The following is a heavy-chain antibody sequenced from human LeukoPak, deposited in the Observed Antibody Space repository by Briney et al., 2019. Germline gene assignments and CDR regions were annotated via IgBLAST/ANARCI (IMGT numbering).Heavy chain of an antibody. CDR3: ARFLFDSSGWCFDY. CDR2: INHNGRT. J-gene: IGHJ4*02. D-gene: IGHD6-19*01. Sequence: SETLSLTCAVYGGSFSSYYWSWIRQPPGKGLQWIGEINHNGRTDYNPSLKRRVTMSVDTSKNHFSLKLSSVAAADTAVYYCARFLFDSSGWCFDYWGQGTLVTVSS. V-gene: IGHV4-34*01. CDR1: GGSFSSYY.